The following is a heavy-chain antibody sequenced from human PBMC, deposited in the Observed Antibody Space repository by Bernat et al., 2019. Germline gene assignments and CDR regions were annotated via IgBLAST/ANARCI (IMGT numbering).Heavy chain of an antibody. CDR2: INTRTGNP. CDR3: VRGEVRGLTY. CDR1: GYTFTSYA. J-gene: IGHJ4*02. Sequence: QVQLVQSGSELKKPGASVKVSCKASGYTFTSYAMNWVRQAPGQGLEWMGWINTRTGNPTYVQGFTGRFGFDLDTAVTTAYLQISGLEPGDAAVYLSVRGEVRGLTYWGQGTLVTVSS. V-gene: IGHV7-4-1*02. D-gene: IGHD3-16*01.